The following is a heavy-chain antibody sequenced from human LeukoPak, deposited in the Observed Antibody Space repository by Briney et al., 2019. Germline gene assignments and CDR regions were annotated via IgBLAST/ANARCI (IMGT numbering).Heavy chain of an antibody. D-gene: IGHD3-22*01. V-gene: IGHV3-64D*06. CDR2: ISSIGGST. Sequence: GGSLRLSCSASGFTFSSYAMHWVRQAPGKGLEYVSAISSIGGSTYYADSVRGRFTISRDNSKNTLYLQMGSLRAEDTAVYYCVKGPYYYDSSGYLYYFDYWGQGTLVTVSS. J-gene: IGHJ4*02. CDR3: VKGPYYYDSSGYLYYFDY. CDR1: GFTFSSYA.